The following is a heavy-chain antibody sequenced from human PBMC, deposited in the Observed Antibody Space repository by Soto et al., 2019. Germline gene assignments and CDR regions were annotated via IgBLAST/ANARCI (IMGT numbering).Heavy chain of an antibody. CDR3: AKWVAAAGYYFDY. CDR1: GFTFSSYA. J-gene: IGHJ4*02. V-gene: IGHV3-23*01. CDR2: ISGSGGST. Sequence: PGGSLRLSCAASGFTFSSYAMSWVRQAPGKGLEWVSAISGSGGSTYYADSVKGRFTISRDNSKNTLYLQMNSLRAEDTVVYYCAKWVAAAGYYFDYWGQGTLVTVSS. D-gene: IGHD6-13*01.